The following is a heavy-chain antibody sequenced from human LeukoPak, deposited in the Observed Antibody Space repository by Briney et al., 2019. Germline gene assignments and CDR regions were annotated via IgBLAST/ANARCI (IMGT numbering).Heavy chain of an antibody. CDR2: ISGSGGST. J-gene: IGHJ5*02. CDR3: AKDCSSTSCEESWFDP. V-gene: IGHV3-23*01. CDR1: GFTFSSYA. D-gene: IGHD2-2*01. Sequence: GGSLRLSCAASGFTFSSYAMSWVRQAPGKGLEWVLAISGSGGSTYYADSVKGRFTISRDNSKNTLYLQMNSLRAEDTAVYYCAKDCSSTSCEESWFDPWGQGTLVTVSS.